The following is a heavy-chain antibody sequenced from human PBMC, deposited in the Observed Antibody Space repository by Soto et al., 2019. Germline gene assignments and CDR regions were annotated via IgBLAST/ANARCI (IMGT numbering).Heavy chain of an antibody. V-gene: IGHV4-34*01. CDR1: GESFSGYY. Sequence: QVQLQQWGAGLLKPSETLSLTCAVYGESFSGYYWSWIRQPPGKGLEWIGEINHSGSTNYNPSLKSRVTISVDTSTNHFSLKLSSVPAADTAVYYCAGGGGYDYFRPYYFDYWGQGTLVTVSS. D-gene: IGHD5-12*01. J-gene: IGHJ4*02. CDR2: INHSGST. CDR3: AGGGGYDYFRPYYFDY.